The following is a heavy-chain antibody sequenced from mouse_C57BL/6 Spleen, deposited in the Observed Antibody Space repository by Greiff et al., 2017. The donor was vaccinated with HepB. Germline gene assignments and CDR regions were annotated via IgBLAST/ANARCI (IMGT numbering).Heavy chain of an antibody. J-gene: IGHJ3*01. CDR3: AREDYNYYGSSYDAY. Sequence: QVQLQQPGAELVKPGASVKMSCKASGYTFTSYWITWVKQRPGQGLEWIGDIYPGSGSTNYNEKFKSKATLTVDTSSSTAYMQLSSLTSEDSAVYYCAREDYNYYGSSYDAYWGQGTPVTVSA. CDR2: IYPGSGST. V-gene: IGHV1-55*01. D-gene: IGHD1-1*01. CDR1: GYTFTSYW.